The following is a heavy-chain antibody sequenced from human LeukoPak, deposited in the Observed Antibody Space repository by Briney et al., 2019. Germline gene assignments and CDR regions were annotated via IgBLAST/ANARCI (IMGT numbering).Heavy chain of an antibody. CDR1: GGSISSYY. Sequence: PSETLSLTCTVSGGSISSYYWSWIRQPAGKGLEWIGRIYTSGSTNYNPSLKSRVTMSVDTSKNQFSLKLSSVTAADTAVYYCARGLVGSSWYSDAFDIWGQGTMVTVSS. J-gene: IGHJ3*02. D-gene: IGHD6-13*01. CDR3: ARGLVGSSWYSDAFDI. CDR2: IYTSGST. V-gene: IGHV4-4*07.